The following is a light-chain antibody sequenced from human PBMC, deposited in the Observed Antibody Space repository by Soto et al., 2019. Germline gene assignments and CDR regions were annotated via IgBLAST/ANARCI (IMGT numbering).Light chain of an antibody. V-gene: IGKV1-39*01. CDR1: QSISNS. CDR3: QQSYSSLWA. CDR2: GTS. J-gene: IGKJ1*01. Sequence: DIQLTQSPSSLSASVGDRVTISCRASQSISNSLNWYQKKPGKAPNLLIYGTSGLHSGVPSRFSGSGSGTDFTLTISSLQRGDFATYYCQQSYSSLWAFDQGTKVEI.